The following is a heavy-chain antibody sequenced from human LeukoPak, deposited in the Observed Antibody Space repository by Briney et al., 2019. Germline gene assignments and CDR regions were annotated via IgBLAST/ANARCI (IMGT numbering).Heavy chain of an antibody. V-gene: IGHV1-18*01. D-gene: IGHD3-22*01. CDR3: ARDYYDSSGYPDAFDI. CDR2: ISAYNGNT. Sequence: ASVKVSCKASGYTFTSYGISWVRQAPGQGLEWMGWISAYNGNTNYAQKLQGSVTMTTDTSTSTAYMELRSLRSDDTAVYYCARDYYDSSGYPDAFDIWGQGTMVTVSS. CDR1: GYTFTSYG. J-gene: IGHJ3*02.